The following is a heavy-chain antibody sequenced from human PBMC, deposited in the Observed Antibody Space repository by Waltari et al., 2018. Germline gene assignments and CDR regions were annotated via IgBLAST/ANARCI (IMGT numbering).Heavy chain of an antibody. CDR2: ISHTSSTS. CDR3: ARDDGKPPLLLGY. CDR1: GFTFNSYS. D-gene: IGHD2-15*01. J-gene: IGHJ4*02. Sequence: EVLLVESGGGLVQPGGSLRLSCASSGFTFNSYSMNWVRQAPGKGLEWVSHISHTSSTSEYADSVKGRFTISRDNGKNSLYLQMNSLRVEDTAVYYCARDDGKPPLLLGYWGQGTLVTVSS. V-gene: IGHV3-48*01.